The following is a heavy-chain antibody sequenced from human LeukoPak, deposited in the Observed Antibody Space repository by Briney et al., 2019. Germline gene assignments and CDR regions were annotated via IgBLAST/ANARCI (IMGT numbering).Heavy chain of an antibody. J-gene: IGHJ4*02. D-gene: IGHD2-21*02. CDR1: GFTFGSYG. CDR2: IRSDGSKK. V-gene: IGHV3-30*02. Sequence: GGSLRLSCAASGFTFGSYGMHWVRQAPGKGLEWVTFIRSDGSKKYYADSVKSRFTISRDNSKNTLYLQMNTLIADDTAVYYCAKGVKQIVVVTAQRYLDYWGQGTLVTVSS. CDR3: AKGVKQIVVVTAQRYLDY.